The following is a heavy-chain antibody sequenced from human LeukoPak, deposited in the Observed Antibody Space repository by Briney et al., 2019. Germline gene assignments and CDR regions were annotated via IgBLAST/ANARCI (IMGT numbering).Heavy chain of an antibody. CDR1: GYSISSGYY. V-gene: IGHV4-38-2*01. CDR2: IYHSGST. J-gene: IGHJ4*02. D-gene: IGHD2-15*01. CDR3: ARPRGSCSGGSCCYYYFDY. Sequence: SETLSLTCAVSGYSISSGYYWGWIRQPPGKGLEWIGSIYHSGSTYYNPSLKSRVTISVDTSKNQFSLKLSSVTAADTAVYYCARPRGSCSGGSCCYYYFDYWGQGTLVTVSS.